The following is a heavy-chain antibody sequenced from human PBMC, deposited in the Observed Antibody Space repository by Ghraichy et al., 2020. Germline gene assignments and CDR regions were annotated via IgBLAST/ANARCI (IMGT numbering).Heavy chain of an antibody. J-gene: IGHJ1*01. CDR1: GYIFTNYY. CDR3: ARESAHIAARRAALIEY. CDR2: INPSGGST. Sequence: ASVKVSCKASGYIFTNYYVHWVRQAPGQGLEWMGIINPSGGSTTYAQKFQGRATMTRDTSTSTVYMELSSLRSDDTAVYYCARESAHIAARRAALIEYWGQGTLVTVSS. V-gene: IGHV1-46*01. D-gene: IGHD6-6*01.